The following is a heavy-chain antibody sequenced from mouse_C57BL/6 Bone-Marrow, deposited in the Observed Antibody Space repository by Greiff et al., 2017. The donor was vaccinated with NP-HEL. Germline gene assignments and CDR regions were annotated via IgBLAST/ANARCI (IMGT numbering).Heavy chain of an antibody. CDR1: GYTFTDYY. J-gene: IGHJ3*01. D-gene: IGHD3-2*01. Sequence: EVQLQQSGPELVKPGASVKISCKASGYTFTDYYMNWVKQSHGKSLEWIGDINPNNGGTSYNQKFKGKATLTVDKSSSTAYMELRSLTSEDSAVYYGASSTAFAYWGQGALVTVSA. CDR2: INPNNGGT. V-gene: IGHV1-26*01. CDR3: ASSTAFAY.